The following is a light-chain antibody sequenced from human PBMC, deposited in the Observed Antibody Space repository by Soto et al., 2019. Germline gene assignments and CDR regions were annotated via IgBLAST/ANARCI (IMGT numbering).Light chain of an antibody. Sequence: EIVMTQSPATLSVSPGERATVSCRASQSVSSDLAWYQQKPGQTPSLLIYAASTRATGIPARFSGSGSGTEFTLTISSLQSGDFAVYYCQQYRSWPRTFGQGTKVEI. V-gene: IGKV3-15*01. CDR3: QQYRSWPRT. CDR1: QSVSSD. CDR2: AAS. J-gene: IGKJ1*01.